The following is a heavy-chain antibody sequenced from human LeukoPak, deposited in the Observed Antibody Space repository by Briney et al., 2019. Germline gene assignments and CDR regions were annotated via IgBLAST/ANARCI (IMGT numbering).Heavy chain of an antibody. J-gene: IGHJ4*02. D-gene: IGHD3-22*01. CDR1: GFTFSSYA. Sequence: GGSLRLSCAASGFTFSSYAMSWVRQAPGKGLEWVSAISGSGGSTYYADSVKGRFTISRDNSKNTLYLQMNSLRAEDTAVYYXXXXXXXXXXSGYYHPIDYWGQGTLVTVSS. V-gene: IGHV3-23*01. CDR3: XXXXXXXXXSGYYHPIDY. CDR2: ISGSGGST.